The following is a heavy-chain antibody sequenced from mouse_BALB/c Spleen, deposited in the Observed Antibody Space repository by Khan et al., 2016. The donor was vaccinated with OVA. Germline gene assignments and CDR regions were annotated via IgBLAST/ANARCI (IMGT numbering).Heavy chain of an antibody. CDR3: AGGGGGDRFIY. CDR2: INTYYGDA. V-gene: IGHV1S137*01. CDR1: GYTFTDFT. Sequence: QVQLQQSGAELVRPGVSVKISCKGSGYTFTDFTMHWVKQSHAMSLEWIGVINTYYGDADYSQKFKGKATMTVDKSSNTAYMDLARLTSEDSAILYCAGGGGGDRFIYWGQGTLVTVSA. J-gene: IGHJ3*01. D-gene: IGHD3-2*01.